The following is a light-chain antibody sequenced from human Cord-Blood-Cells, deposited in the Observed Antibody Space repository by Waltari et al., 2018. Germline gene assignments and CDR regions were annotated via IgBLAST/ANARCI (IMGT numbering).Light chain of an antibody. Sequence: IVLPQSPATLSSLTGERATHSCTANQSVSSYFAWYQQKPGQPPRLLIYDAPNRATGSPARLSGSRSWTDFTLTISSLEPEDFAVYYCQQRSNWPLLTFGGGTKVEIK. J-gene: IGKJ4*01. CDR1: QSVSSY. V-gene: IGKV3-11*01. CDR3: QQRSNWPLLT. CDR2: DAP.